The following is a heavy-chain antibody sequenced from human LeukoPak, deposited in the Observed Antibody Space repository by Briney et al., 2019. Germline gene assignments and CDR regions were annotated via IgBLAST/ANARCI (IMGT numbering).Heavy chain of an antibody. J-gene: IGHJ3*02. V-gene: IGHV4-39*01. CDR3: ARRRPGIAVAGSHDAFDI. Sequence: SETLSLTCTVSGGSISSSSYYWGWIRQPPGTGLEWIGSIYYSGSTYYNPSLKSRVTISVDTSKNQFSLKLSSVTAADTAVYYCARRRPGIAVAGSHDAFDIWGQGTMVTVSS. D-gene: IGHD6-19*01. CDR1: GGSISSSSYY. CDR2: IYYSGST.